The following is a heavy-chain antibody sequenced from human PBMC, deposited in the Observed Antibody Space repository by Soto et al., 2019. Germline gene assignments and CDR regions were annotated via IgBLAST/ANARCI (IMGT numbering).Heavy chain of an antibody. CDR1: GFTFTSSA. V-gene: IGHV1-58*01. CDR3: AADATAWQQMVPSDY. CDR2: IAVGSGYT. D-gene: IGHD2-8*01. J-gene: IGHJ4*02. Sequence: GASVQVSCKASGFTFTSSAFQWVRQARGQRLEWIGWIAVGSGYTNYTQRFQDRVTLTRDMSTATTYMELSRLTSEDTAIYYCAADATAWQQMVPSDYWGQGTLVTVSS.